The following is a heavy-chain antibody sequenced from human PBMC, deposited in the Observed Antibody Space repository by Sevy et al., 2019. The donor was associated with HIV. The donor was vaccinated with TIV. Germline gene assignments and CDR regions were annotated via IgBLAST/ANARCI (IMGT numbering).Heavy chain of an antibody. J-gene: IGHJ4*02. CDR2: ISYDGSNK. Sequence: GGSLRLSSAASGFTFNSYGMHWVRQAPGKGLEWVAVISYDGSNKYYADSVKGRFTISRDNSKNTVYLHMNSLRSEDTAVYYCAKESVSWYLDFWGQGTLVTVSS. CDR1: GFTFNSYG. D-gene: IGHD6-13*01. V-gene: IGHV3-30*18. CDR3: AKESVSWYLDF.